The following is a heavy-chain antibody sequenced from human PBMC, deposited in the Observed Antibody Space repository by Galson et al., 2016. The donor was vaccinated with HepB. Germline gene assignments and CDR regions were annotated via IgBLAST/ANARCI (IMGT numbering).Heavy chain of an antibody. CDR3: ARRDYAPYEDYGGDSDYEYFQH. CDR2: MDPRDSYI. J-gene: IGHJ1*01. D-gene: IGHD4-23*01. Sequence: QSGAEVTKPGESLRISCKGSGYTFKNNWINWVRQMPGKGLEWMGRMDPRDSYIRYSPSFEGHVTISVDKSINTVYLQWSSLEASDTATYYCARRDYAPYEDYGGDSDYEYFQHWGQGTLVTVSS. CDR1: GYTFKNNW. V-gene: IGHV5-10-1*01.